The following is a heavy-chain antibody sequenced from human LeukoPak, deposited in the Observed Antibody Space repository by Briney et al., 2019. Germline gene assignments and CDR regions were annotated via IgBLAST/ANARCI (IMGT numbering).Heavy chain of an antibody. J-gene: IGHJ3*02. CDR2: IYYSGST. D-gene: IGHD3-3*01. Sequence: SETLSLTCTVSGGSISSSSYYWGWIRQPPGKGLEWIGSIYYSGSTYYNPSLKSRVTISVDTSKNQFSLKLSSVTAADTAVYYCARDPSYDLFDIWGQGTMVTVSS. CDR1: GGSISSSSYY. V-gene: IGHV4-39*07. CDR3: ARDPSYDLFDI.